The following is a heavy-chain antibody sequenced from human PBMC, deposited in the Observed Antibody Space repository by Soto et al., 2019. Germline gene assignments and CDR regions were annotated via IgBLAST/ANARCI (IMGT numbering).Heavy chain of an antibody. CDR1: GYTFTSYA. CDR3: ARGTCGGDSCSSLHFDY. V-gene: IGHV1-3*01. CDR2: INAANGNT. D-gene: IGHD2-21*01. Sequence: QVQLVQSGAEVKKPGASVKVSCKASGYTFTSYAVHWVRQAPGQRLEWMGWINAANGNTIYSQKFQGRVSITRDTSASTAYMELSSLRSDDTAVYYCARGTCGGDSCSSLHFDYWGQGTLVTVSS. J-gene: IGHJ4*02.